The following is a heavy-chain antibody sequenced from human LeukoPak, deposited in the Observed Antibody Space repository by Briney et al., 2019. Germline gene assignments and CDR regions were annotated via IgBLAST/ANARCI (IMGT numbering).Heavy chain of an antibody. J-gene: IGHJ4*02. CDR3: ARGGMTVVLMIGY. CDR2: ISYDGNNK. Sequence: GGSLRLSCAASGFSFSSYAMHWVRQAPGKGLEWVAVISYDGNNKYYEDSVKGRFTISRDNSKNTLYLQMNSLRAEDMAVYYCARGGMTVVLMIGYWGQGTLVTVSS. V-gene: IGHV3-30*04. CDR1: GFSFSSYA. D-gene: IGHD3-16*01.